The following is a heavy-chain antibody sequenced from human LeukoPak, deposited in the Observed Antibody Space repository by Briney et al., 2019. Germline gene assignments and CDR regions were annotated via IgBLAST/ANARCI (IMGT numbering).Heavy chain of an antibody. CDR1: GFTFSHYA. Sequence: GGSLRLSCEASGFTFSHYAMHWVRQAPGKGLEWVSVIYSGGSTYYADSVKGRFTISRDNSKNTLYLQMNSLRAEDTAVYYCARDLIFDYWGQGTLVTVSS. J-gene: IGHJ4*02. V-gene: IGHV3-53*01. CDR3: ARDLIFDY. CDR2: IYSGGST.